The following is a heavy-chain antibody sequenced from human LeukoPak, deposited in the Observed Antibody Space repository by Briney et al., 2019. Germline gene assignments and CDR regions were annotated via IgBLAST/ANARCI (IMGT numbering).Heavy chain of an antibody. CDR3: ARTPGYRSSWSIYWYFDL. Sequence: SETLSLTCAVYGGSFSGYYWSWIRKPPGKGLVWIGELNHSGSTNYNPSLKSRVTISVDTSKNQFSLKLSSVTAADTAVYYCARTPGYRSSWSIYWYFDLWGRGTLVTVSS. J-gene: IGHJ2*01. D-gene: IGHD6-13*01. CDR1: GGSFSGYY. V-gene: IGHV4-34*01. CDR2: LNHSGST.